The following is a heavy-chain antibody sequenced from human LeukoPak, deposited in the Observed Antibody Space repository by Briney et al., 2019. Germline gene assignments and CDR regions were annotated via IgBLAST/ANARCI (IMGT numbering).Heavy chain of an antibody. CDR3: ASELRWELLRIRAFDI. J-gene: IGHJ3*02. V-gene: IGHV4-34*01. D-gene: IGHD1-26*01. Sequence: KPSETLSLTCAVYGGSFSGYYWSWIRQPPGKGLEWVGEINHSGSTNYNPSLKSRVTISVDTSKNQFSLKLSSVSGADTAVYYCASELRWELLRIRAFDIWGQGTMVTVSS. CDR2: INHSGST. CDR1: GGSFSGYY.